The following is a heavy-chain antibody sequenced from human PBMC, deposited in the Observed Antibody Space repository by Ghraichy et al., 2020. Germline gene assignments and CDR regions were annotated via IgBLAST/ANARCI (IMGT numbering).Heavy chain of an antibody. V-gene: IGHV3-23*01. J-gene: IGHJ4*02. D-gene: IGHD2-8*01. Sequence: GGSLRLSCAASGFTFSSYAMSWVRQAPGKGLEWVSAISGSGGSTYYADSVKGRFTISRYNSKNTLYLQMNSLRAEDTAVYYCAKSAPSLGLMVYAIRLNAHYHVDYGGQGSLVTVSP. CDR2: ISGSGGST. CDR3: AKSAPSLGLMVYAIRLNAHYHVDY. CDR1: GFTFSSYA.